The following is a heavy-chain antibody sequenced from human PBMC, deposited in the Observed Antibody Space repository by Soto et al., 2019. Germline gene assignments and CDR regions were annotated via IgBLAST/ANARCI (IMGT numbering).Heavy chain of an antibody. CDR2: IYYSGST. CDR3: ARLEVGVWFGDLCND. CDR1: GGSISSSSYY. J-gene: IGHJ4*02. D-gene: IGHD3-10*01. Sequence: QLQLQESGPGLVKPSETLSLTCTVSGGSISSSSYYWGWIRQPPGKGLEWIGSIYYSGSTYYNPSLKSRVTISVDTSKNQFSLKLSSVTAADTAVYYCARLEVGVWFGDLCNDWGQGTLVTVSS. V-gene: IGHV4-39*01.